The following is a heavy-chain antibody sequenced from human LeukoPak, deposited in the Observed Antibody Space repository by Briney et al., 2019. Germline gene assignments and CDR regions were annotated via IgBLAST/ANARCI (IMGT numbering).Heavy chain of an antibody. CDR1: GFTFSSYE. Sequence: GGSLRLSCAASGFTFSSYEMNWVRQLPGKGLEWVANINQDGTEKYYVDSVKGRFTISRDNAKNSLDLQMNSLRVEDTGIYYCVKVAKYYYGSETYYFFEHWGQGTPVTASS. CDR3: VKVAKYYYGSETYYFFEH. D-gene: IGHD3-10*01. J-gene: IGHJ4*02. CDR2: INQDGTEK. V-gene: IGHV3-7*01.